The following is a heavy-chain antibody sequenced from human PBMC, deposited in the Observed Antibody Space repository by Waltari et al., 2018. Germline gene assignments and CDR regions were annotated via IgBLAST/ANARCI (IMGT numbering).Heavy chain of an antibody. Sequence: QVTLKESGPALVKPTQTLTLTCTFSGFSLSTSGMGVGWIRQPSRKTLEWLAHIYWDDDKRYSTSLKSRLTISKDTSKNQVVLTMTNMDPVDTATYYCARKVGDRFDVWGPGVLVTVSS. J-gene: IGHJ5*02. V-gene: IGHV2-5*02. CDR3: ARKVGDRFDV. CDR1: GFSLSTSGMG. CDR2: IYWDDDK.